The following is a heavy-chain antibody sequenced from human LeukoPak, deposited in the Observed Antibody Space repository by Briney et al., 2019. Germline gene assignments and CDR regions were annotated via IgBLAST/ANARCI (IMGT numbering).Heavy chain of an antibody. J-gene: IGHJ5*02. V-gene: IGHV1-18*01. CDR2: ISAYNGNT. Sequence: AASVKVSCKASGYTFTSYGISWVRQAPGQGLEWMGWISAYNGNTNYAQKLQGRVTMTTDTSTSTAYMELRSLRSDDTAVYYCARDSRAGDWNYESWFDPWGQGTLVTVSS. CDR1: GYTFTSYG. D-gene: IGHD1-7*01. CDR3: ARDSRAGDWNYESWFDP.